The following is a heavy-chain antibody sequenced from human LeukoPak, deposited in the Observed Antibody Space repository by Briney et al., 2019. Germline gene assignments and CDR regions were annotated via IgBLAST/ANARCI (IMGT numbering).Heavy chain of an antibody. CDR2: IKQDGSEK. CDR3: ARVCIAAACTGVYYYYGMDV. D-gene: IGHD6-13*01. V-gene: IGHV3-7*03. Sequence: GGSLRLSCAASGFTFSSYWMSWVRQAPGKGLEWVANIKQDGSEKYYVDSVKGRFTISRDNAKNSLYLQMNSLRAEDTAVYYCARVCIAAACTGVYYYYGMDVWGQGTTVTVSS. J-gene: IGHJ6*02. CDR1: GFTFSSYW.